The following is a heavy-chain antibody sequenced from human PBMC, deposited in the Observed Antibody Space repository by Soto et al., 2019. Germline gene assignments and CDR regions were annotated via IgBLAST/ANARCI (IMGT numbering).Heavy chain of an antibody. J-gene: IGHJ4*02. V-gene: IGHV3-30*03. CDR3: ATSYDILTGYYNY. CDR2: ISYDGSNK. CDR1: GFTFSSYG. D-gene: IGHD3-9*01. Sequence: GGSLRLSCAASGFTFSSYGMHWVRQAPGKGLEWVAVISYDGSNKYYADSVKGRFTISRDNSKNTLYLQMNSLRAEDTAVYYFATSYDILTGYYNYWGQGTLVTVSS.